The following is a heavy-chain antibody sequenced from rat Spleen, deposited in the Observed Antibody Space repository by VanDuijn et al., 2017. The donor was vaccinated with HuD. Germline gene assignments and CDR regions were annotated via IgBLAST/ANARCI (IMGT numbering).Heavy chain of an antibody. CDR2: IIYAGSST. V-gene: IGHV5-20*01. D-gene: IGHD1-2*01. CDR1: GFTFSNYD. CDR3: TTDRDYYSSSFDY. J-gene: IGHJ2*01. Sequence: EVQLVESGGGLVQPGRSMKLSCAASGFTFSNYDMAWVRQAPTKGLEWVASIIYAGSSTYYRDSVKCRFTISRDNAKSTLYLQMDSLRSEDTATYYCTTDRDYYSSSFDYWGQGVMVTVSS.